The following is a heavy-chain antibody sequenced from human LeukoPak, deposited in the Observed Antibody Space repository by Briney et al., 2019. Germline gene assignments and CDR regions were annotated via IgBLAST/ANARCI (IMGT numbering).Heavy chain of an antibody. CDR2: ISSSSRYI. D-gene: IGHD5-18*01. V-gene: IGHV3-21*01. J-gene: IGHJ4*02. CDR3: ARGDDGYNYWVVDY. Sequence: GSLTVSCAASGFTFCSYSMNWVRQAPGKGLEWVSSISSSSRYIYYYDSVMEGLTISRDNAKNSLYLQMNSLRAEDTAVYYCARGDDGYNYWVVDYWGQGTLVTVSS. CDR1: GFTFCSYS.